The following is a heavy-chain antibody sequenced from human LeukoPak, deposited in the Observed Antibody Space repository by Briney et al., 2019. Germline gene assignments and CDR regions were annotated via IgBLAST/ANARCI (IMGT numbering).Heavy chain of an antibody. J-gene: IGHJ4*02. CDR3: ARDLGSGYSSSLRYFDY. Sequence: PSGTLSLTCAVSGGSISSSNWWSWVRPPPGKGLEWIGEIYHSGSTNYNPSLKSRVTMSVDKSKNQFSLKLSSVTAADTAVYYCARDLGSGYSSSLRYFDYWGQGTLVTVSS. D-gene: IGHD6-13*01. CDR1: GGSISSSNW. V-gene: IGHV4-4*02. CDR2: IYHSGST.